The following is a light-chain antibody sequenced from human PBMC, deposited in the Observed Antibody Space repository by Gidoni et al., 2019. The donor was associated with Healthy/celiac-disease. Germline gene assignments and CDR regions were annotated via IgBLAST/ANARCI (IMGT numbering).Light chain of an antibody. CDR3: QQYNSYPWT. CDR2: AAS. J-gene: IGKJ1*01. CDR1: KSISSW. Sequence: DIQMTQSPSTLSASVVDRVTSTCRARKSISSWFAWYQQKPGKAPKLLIYAASSLESGVPSRFSGSGSGTEFTLTISSLQPDDFATYYCQQYNSYPWTFGQGTKVEIK. V-gene: IGKV1-5*01.